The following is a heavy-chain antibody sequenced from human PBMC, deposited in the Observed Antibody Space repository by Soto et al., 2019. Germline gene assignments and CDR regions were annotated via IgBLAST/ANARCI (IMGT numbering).Heavy chain of an antibody. V-gene: IGHV1-18*01. CDR3: ATYGSGSFFDY. CDR1: GYPFTTYG. D-gene: IGHD3-10*01. J-gene: IGHJ4*02. CDR2: VSPYNDVT. Sequence: QVLLVQSGGEVKRPRASVRVSCKPSGYPFTTYGIAWVRRAPGQGLEWMGWVSPYNDVTNYGKKFQDRVTMTTDTSTSTAFMELRSLRSDDTAMYYCATYGSGSFFDYWGQGTLVTVSS.